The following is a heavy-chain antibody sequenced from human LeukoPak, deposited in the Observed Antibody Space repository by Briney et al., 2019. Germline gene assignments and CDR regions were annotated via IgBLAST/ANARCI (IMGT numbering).Heavy chain of an antibody. D-gene: IGHD7-27*01. CDR3: ARFTLGYYYYYMDV. CDR2: IYYSGST. CDR1: GGSISSSSYY. Sequence: SETLSLTCTVSGGSISSSSYYWGWIRQPPGKGLEWIGSIYYSGSTYYNPSLKSRVTISVDTSKNQFSLKLSSVTAAGTAVYYCARFTLGYYYYYMDVWGKGTTVTVSS. V-gene: IGHV4-39*01. J-gene: IGHJ6*03.